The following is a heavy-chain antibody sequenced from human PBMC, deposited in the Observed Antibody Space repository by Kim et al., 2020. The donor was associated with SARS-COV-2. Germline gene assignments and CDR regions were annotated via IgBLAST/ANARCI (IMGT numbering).Heavy chain of an antibody. V-gene: IGHV1-8*01. Sequence: ASVKVSCKASGYTFTSYDINWVRQATGQGLEWMGWMNPNSGNTGYAQKFQGRVTMTRNTSISTAYMELSSLRSEDTAVYYCARGFRPYDFWSGYYTGRRIFDYWGQGTLVTVSS. CDR3: ARGFRPYDFWSGYYTGRRIFDY. CDR1: GYTFTSYD. J-gene: IGHJ4*02. D-gene: IGHD3-3*01. CDR2: MNPNSGNT.